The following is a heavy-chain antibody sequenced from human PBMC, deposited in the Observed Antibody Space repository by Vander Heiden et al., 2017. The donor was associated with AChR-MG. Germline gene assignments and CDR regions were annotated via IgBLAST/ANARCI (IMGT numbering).Heavy chain of an antibody. V-gene: IGHV1-8*01. CDR3: ARVSSKKNPTVPSRWFDP. J-gene: IGHJ5*02. CDR2: MNPNSGNT. D-gene: IGHD4-17*01. CDR1: GYTFTSYD. Sequence: QVQLVQSGAEVKKPGASVKVSCKASGYTFTSYDINWVRQATGQGLEWMGWMNPNSGNTGYAQKFQGRVTMTRNTSISTAYMELSSLRSEDTAVYYCARVSSKKNPTVPSRWFDPWGQGTLVTVSS.